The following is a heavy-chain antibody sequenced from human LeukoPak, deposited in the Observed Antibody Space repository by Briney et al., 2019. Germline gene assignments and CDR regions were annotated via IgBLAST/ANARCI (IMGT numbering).Heavy chain of an antibody. V-gene: IGHV4-38-2*02. CDR3: ARGKSYYDFWSGYWSFDP. J-gene: IGHJ5*02. Sequence: SETLSLTCTVSDYYISSGHYWGWIRQPPGKGLEWIGNIHHAGSTYYNPSLKSRVTISVDTSKNQFSLKLSSVTAADTAVYYCARGKSYYDFWSGYWSFDPWGQGTLVTVSS. CDR2: IHHAGST. D-gene: IGHD3-3*01. CDR1: DYYISSGHY.